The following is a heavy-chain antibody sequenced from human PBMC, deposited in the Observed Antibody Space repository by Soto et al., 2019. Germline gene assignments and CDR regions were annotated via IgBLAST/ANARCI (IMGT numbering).Heavy chain of an antibody. J-gene: IGHJ5*02. CDR2: IYPGDSDT. Sequence: GESLKISCTGVGYSFSSYWIGWVRQMPGKGLEWMGIIYPGDSDTRYSPSFQGQVTISADKSISTVYLQWSSLKASDTAMYYCARGYCTTNICDPWFDPWGQGTLVTVSS. D-gene: IGHD2-8*01. V-gene: IGHV5-51*01. CDR1: GYSFSSYW. CDR3: ARGYCTTNICDPWFDP.